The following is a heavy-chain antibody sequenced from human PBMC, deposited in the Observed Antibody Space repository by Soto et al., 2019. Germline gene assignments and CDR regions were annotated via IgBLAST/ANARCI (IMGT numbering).Heavy chain of an antibody. CDR3: ARDSRGIAARPYEVVFDAFDL. J-gene: IGHJ3*01. D-gene: IGHD6-6*01. CDR2: IIPIFGTA. Sequence: QVQLVQSGAEVKKPGSSVKVSCKASGGTFSSYAISWVRQAPGQGLEWMGGIIPIFGTANYAQKFQGRVTITADESTSTAYMELSSLRSEDTAVYYCARDSRGIAARPYEVVFDAFDLWGQGTMVTVSS. V-gene: IGHV1-69*01. CDR1: GGTFSSYA.